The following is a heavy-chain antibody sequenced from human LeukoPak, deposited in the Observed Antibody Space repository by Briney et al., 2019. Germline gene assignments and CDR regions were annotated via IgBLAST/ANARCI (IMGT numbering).Heavy chain of an antibody. CDR3: ASLWELRTAN. CDR2: ISYDGSNE. CDR1: GFTFSSYV. D-gene: IGHD1-7*01. V-gene: IGHV3-30*04. Sequence: GGSLRLSCAASGFTFSSYVMHWVRQAPGKGLEWVAIISYDGSNEYYADSVKGRFTISRDNAKSSAFLQMNSLRDEDSAVYYCASLWELRTANWGQGTLVTVSS. J-gene: IGHJ4*02.